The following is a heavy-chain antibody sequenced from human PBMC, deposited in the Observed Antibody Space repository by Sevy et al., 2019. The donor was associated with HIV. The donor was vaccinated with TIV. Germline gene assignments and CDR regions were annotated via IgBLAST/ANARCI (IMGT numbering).Heavy chain of an antibody. J-gene: IGHJ5*02. CDR3: ARTGDSTGYYVWFDP. CDR1: GFSFSSYS. Sequence: GVSLRLSCAASGFSFSSYSLSWVRQAPGKGLEWISYISTSSKTMHYADSVKGRFTISRDDAKNSLYLQMNSLRDEDMAVYYCARTGDSTGYYVWFDPWGQGTLVTVSS. CDR2: ISTSSKTM. D-gene: IGHD3-22*01. V-gene: IGHV3-48*02.